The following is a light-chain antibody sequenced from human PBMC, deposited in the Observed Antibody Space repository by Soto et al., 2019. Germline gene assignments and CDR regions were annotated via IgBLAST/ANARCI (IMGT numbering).Light chain of an antibody. CDR1: QSVSANS. CDR2: SAS. CDR3: HQYGSSPFT. V-gene: IGKV3-20*01. Sequence: VVLTQSPATLSLSPGERATLSCRADQSVSANSLAWYQQKPGQAPRLLIYSASSRATGTPDRFSGSGSGTDFTLTISRLEPEDFAVFYCHQYGSSPFTFGPGTKVDIK. J-gene: IGKJ3*01.